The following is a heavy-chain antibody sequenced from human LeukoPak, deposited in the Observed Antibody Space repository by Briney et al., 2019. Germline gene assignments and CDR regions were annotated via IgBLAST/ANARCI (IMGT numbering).Heavy chain of an antibody. J-gene: IGHJ4*02. CDR2: ISAYNGNT. CDR1: GYTFTSYG. CDR3: ARNDYGDYVLYFDY. Sequence: ASVKVSCKASGYTFTSYGISWMRQAPGQGLEWMGWISAYNGNTNYAQKLQGRVTMTTDTSTSTAYMELRSLRSDDTAVYYCARNDYGDYVLYFDYWGQGTLVTVSS. V-gene: IGHV1-18*04. D-gene: IGHD4-17*01.